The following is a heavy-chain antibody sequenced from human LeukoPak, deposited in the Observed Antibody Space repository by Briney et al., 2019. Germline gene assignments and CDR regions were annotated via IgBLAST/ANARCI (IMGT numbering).Heavy chain of an antibody. V-gene: IGHV3-21*01. CDR1: GFTFSSYA. CDR3: ARGTMIIVESPDY. CDR2: ISSSSSYI. D-gene: IGHD3-22*01. J-gene: IGHJ4*02. Sequence: PGGSLRLSCAASGFTFSSYAMSWVRQAPGKGLEWVSSISSSSSYIYYADSVKGRFTISRDNAKNSLYLQMNSLRAEDTAVYYCARGTMIIVESPDYWGQGTLVTVSS.